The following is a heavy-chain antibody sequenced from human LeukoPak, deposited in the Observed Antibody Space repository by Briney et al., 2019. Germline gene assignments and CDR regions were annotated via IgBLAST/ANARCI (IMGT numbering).Heavy chain of an antibody. CDR3: ARETIVVVVAATSGWFDP. V-gene: IGHV1-46*03. D-gene: IGHD2-15*01. CDR2: INPSGGST. CDR1: GLTFTSYY. J-gene: IGHJ5*02. Sequence: GASVKVSCKASGLTFTSYYMHWVRQAPGQGLEWMGIINPSGGSTSYAQKFQGRVTMTRDTSTSTVYMELSSLRSEDTAVYYCARETIVVVVAATSGWFDPWGQGTLVTVSS.